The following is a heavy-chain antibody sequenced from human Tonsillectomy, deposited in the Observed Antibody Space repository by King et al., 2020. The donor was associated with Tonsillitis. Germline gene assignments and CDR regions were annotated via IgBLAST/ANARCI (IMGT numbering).Heavy chain of an antibody. CDR1: SGSFSDYY. J-gene: IGHJ3*01. CDR3: AREGREEGRTSGAFDV. D-gene: IGHD2-2*01. CDR2: INHGGST. V-gene: IGHV4-34*01. Sequence: VKLQQWGAGLLKPSETLSLTCAVYSGSFSDYYWSWIRQPPGKGLEWIGEINHGGSTNYNSSLQSRVLISIDTSREHFSLNLNSVTAADTAVYYCAREGREEGRTSGAFDVWGQGTMVTVS.